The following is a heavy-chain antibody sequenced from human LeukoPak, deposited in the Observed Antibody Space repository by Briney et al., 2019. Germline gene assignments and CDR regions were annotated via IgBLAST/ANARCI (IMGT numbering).Heavy chain of an antibody. CDR3: ARGSGYYGSGSSHYYYYYYMDV. J-gene: IGHJ6*03. V-gene: IGHV1-18*01. CDR2: ISAYNGNT. CDR1: GYTFTSYG. Sequence: GASVKVSCKASGYTFTSYGISWVRQAPGQGLEWMGWISAYNGNTNYAQKLQGRVTMTTDTSTSTAYMELRGLRSDDTAVYYCARGSGYYGSGSSHYYYYYYMDVWGKGTTVTVSS. D-gene: IGHD3-10*01.